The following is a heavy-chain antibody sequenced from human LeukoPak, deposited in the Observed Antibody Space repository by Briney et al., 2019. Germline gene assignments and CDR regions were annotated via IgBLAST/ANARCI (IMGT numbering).Heavy chain of an antibody. CDR3: AREYSYGSLYYLDY. CDR2: ISSSSSYI. Sequence: SGGSLRLSCAASGFTFSSYSMNWVRQAPGKGLGWVSAISSSSSYIYYADSVKGRFTISRDNAKNSLYLQMNSLRAEDTAVYYCAREYSYGSLYYLDYWGQGTLVTVSS. D-gene: IGHD5-18*01. V-gene: IGHV3-21*01. CDR1: GFTFSSYS. J-gene: IGHJ4*02.